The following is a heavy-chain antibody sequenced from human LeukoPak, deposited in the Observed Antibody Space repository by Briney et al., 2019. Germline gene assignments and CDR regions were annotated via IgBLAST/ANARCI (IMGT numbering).Heavy chain of an antibody. CDR3: ARDGRNSNYVFDY. CDR2: ISSSSSYI. D-gene: IGHD4-11*01. J-gene: IGHJ4*02. Sequence: GGSLRLSCAASGFTFSSYSMSWVRQAPGKGLEWVSSISSSSSYIYYADSVKGRFTISRDNAKNSLYLQMNGLRAEDTAVYYCARDGRNSNYVFDYWGQGTLVTVSS. V-gene: IGHV3-21*01. CDR1: GFTFSSYS.